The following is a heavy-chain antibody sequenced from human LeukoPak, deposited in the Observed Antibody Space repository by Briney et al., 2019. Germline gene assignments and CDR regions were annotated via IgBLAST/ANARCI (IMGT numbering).Heavy chain of an antibody. CDR3: ARVRDYYDSSGSYFDY. CDR1: GFTFSSFA. Sequence: GGSLRLSCAASGFTFSSFAMHWVRQAPGQGLEWMGWINPNSGGTNYAQKFQGWVTMTRDTSISTAYMELSRLRSDDTAVYYCARVRDYYDSSGSYFDYWGQGTLVTVSS. J-gene: IGHJ4*02. CDR2: INPNSGGT. D-gene: IGHD3-22*01. V-gene: IGHV1-2*04.